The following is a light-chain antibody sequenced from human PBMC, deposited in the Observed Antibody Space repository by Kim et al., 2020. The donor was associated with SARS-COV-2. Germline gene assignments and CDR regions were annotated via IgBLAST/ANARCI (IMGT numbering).Light chain of an antibody. CDR1: DSNIGRNS. CDR2: GID. Sequence: QSVLTQPPTASGTPGQRVTISCSGSDSNIGRNSVNWYQHLPGTAPKLLIYGIDRRPSGVPARFSASKSATSASLAISGLQSEDEADYYCAAWDDSLHGGVFGGGTQLTVL. V-gene: IGLV1-44*01. CDR3: AAWDDSLHGGV. J-gene: IGLJ3*02.